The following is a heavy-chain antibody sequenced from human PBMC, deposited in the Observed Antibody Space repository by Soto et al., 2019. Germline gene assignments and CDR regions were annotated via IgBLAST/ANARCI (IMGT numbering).Heavy chain of an antibody. CDR1: GGSISSSSYY. J-gene: IGHJ3*02. CDR2: IYYSGST. CDR3: ARGAGELYDYGDYANAFDI. D-gene: IGHD4-17*01. Sequence: SETLSLTCTVSGGSISSSSYYWGWIRQPPGKGLEWIGSIYYSGSTYYNPSLKSRVTISVDTSKNQFSLKLSSVTAADTAVYYCARGAGELYDYGDYANAFDIWGQGTMVTVSS. V-gene: IGHV4-39*01.